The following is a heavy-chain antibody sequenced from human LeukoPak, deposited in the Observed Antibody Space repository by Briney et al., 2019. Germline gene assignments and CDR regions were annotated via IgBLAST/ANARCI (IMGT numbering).Heavy chain of an antibody. D-gene: IGHD3-16*01. J-gene: IGHJ5*02. V-gene: IGHV4-59*01. Sequence: PSETLSLTCTVSGGSISCYYWSWIRQPPGKGLEWIGYIYYSGSTNYNPSLKSPVTISVDTSKNQFSLKLSSVTAADTAVYYCARVKGGWFDPWGQGTLVTVSS. CDR2: IYYSGST. CDR3: ARVKGGWFDP. CDR1: GGSISCYY.